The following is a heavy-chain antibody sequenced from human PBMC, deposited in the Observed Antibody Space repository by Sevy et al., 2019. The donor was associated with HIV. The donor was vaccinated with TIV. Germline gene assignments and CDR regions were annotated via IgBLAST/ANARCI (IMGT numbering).Heavy chain of an antibody. CDR3: ARDGGTLTTPGAFDF. Sequence: SETLSLTCAVSGGSISSGVYSWNWIRQPPGKGLEWIGYIFHSGHTYYNPSLKSRLTISLDMSKNQFSLKMNSVTAADTAVYYCARDGGTLTTPGAFDFWGQGTIVTVSS. CDR1: GGSISSGVYS. CDR2: IFHSGHT. J-gene: IGHJ3*01. D-gene: IGHD4-17*01. V-gene: IGHV4-30-2*01.